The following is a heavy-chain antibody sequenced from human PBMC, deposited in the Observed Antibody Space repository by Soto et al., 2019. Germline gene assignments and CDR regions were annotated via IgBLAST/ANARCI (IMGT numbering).Heavy chain of an antibody. V-gene: IGHV4-4*07. CDR2: IYSSGST. J-gene: IGHJ5*02. CDR3: ARGQRFSDWFDP. Sequence: QVQLQESDPGLVKPSETLSLNCTVTGGTISGYYWTWIRQSAGGGLEWIGRIYSSGSTNYNPSLKSRVTISLDTSMCHVSLRISSVTAADTAVYYCARGQRFSDWFDPWGQGTLVTVSS. D-gene: IGHD3-3*01. CDR1: GGTISGYY.